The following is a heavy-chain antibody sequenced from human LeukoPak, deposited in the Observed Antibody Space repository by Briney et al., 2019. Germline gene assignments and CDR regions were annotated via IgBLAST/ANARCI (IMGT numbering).Heavy chain of an antibody. Sequence: PGGSLRLSCAASGFTFSSYGMSWVRQAPGRGLEWVSGISGSGSNTYYAESVKGRFTISRHSSKKTLFLHVNSLRADDTAAYYCGRGGDYSDYMDVWGKGTTVTVSS. J-gene: IGHJ6*03. CDR2: ISGSGSNT. D-gene: IGHD2-21*01. V-gene: IGHV3-23*01. CDR3: GRGGDYSDYMDV. CDR1: GFTFSSYG.